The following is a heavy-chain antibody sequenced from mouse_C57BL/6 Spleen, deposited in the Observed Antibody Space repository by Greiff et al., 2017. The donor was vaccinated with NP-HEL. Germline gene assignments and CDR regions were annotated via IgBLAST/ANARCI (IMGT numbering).Heavy chain of an antibody. CDR3: ARGPYYDYDEAWFAY. CDR2: ISSGSSTI. V-gene: IGHV5-17*01. D-gene: IGHD2-4*01. J-gene: IGHJ3*01. CDR1: GFTFSDYG. Sequence: EVKLMESGGGLVKPGGSLKLSCAASGFTFSDYGMHWVRQAPEKGLEWVAYISSGSSTIYYADTVKGRFTISRDNAKNTLFLQMTSLRSEDTAMYYGARGPYYDYDEAWFAYWGQGTLVTVSA.